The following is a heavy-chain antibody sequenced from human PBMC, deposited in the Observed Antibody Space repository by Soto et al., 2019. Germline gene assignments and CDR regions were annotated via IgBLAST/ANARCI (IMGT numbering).Heavy chain of an antibody. D-gene: IGHD3-9*01. Sequence: PPETLSLTCTVSGGSISSGGYYWSWIRQHPGKGLEWIGYIYYSGSTYYNPSLKSRVTISVDTSKNQFPLKLSSVTAADTAVYYCASTDILTGYYTPGWFDPWGQGTLVTVSS. CDR2: IYYSGST. V-gene: IGHV4-31*03. CDR3: ASTDILTGYYTPGWFDP. CDR1: GGSISSGGYY. J-gene: IGHJ5*02.